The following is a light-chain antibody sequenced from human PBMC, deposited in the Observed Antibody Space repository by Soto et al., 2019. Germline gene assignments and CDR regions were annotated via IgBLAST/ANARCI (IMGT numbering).Light chain of an antibody. CDR1: QIISSW. CDR2: KAS. CDR3: QHHNRHSEA. J-gene: IGKJ1*01. V-gene: IGKV1-5*03. Sequence: EIERTQSPSTVSVSVGSRLTIYSRASQIISSWLDWYQQKPGKAPKIVIYKASTLKSGVPSRFSGSGSGPEFTLTISRLKTADPATHYCQHHNRHSEALGEGTKVDIK.